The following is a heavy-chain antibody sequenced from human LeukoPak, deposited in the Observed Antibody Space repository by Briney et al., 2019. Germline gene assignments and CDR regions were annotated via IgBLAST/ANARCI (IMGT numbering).Heavy chain of an antibody. D-gene: IGHD6-13*01. CDR1: GYTFTSYG. CDR2: ISAYNGNT. Sequence: ASVAVSCKASGYTFTSYGISWVRQAPGQGLEWMGWISAYNGNTNYAQKFQGRVTMTRDTSTSTVYMELSSLRSEDTAVYYCARVIAAVNWFDPWGQGTLVTVSS. J-gene: IGHJ5*02. V-gene: IGHV1-18*01. CDR3: ARVIAAVNWFDP.